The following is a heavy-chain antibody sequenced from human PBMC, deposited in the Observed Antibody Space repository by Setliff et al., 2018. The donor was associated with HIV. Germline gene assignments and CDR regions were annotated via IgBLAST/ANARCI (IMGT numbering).Heavy chain of an antibody. CDR1: RGSFSHYY. D-gene: IGHD1-20*01. CDR3: ARVRFSFNNVRCFDL. J-gene: IGHJ2*01. Sequence: SETLSHTCAVYRGSFSHYYWTWIRQSPGKGLEWIAEINQERTTFYNPSLKSRLIMSLDTSRNEVSLRLNSVTAADTATYFCARVRFSFNNVRCFDLWGPGTRVTVPQ. CDR2: INQERTT. V-gene: IGHV4-34*01.